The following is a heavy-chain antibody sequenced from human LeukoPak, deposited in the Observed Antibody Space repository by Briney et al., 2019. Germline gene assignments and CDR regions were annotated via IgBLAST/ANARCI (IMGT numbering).Heavy chain of an antibody. Sequence: PSQTLSLTCAVSGGSISSGGDSWSWIRQPPGKGLEWIGYIYHSGTTYYNPSLKSRVTISIDRSKNQFSLKLSSVTAADTAVYYCARNYWNDPYNWFDPWGQGTLATVSS. V-gene: IGHV4-30-2*01. J-gene: IGHJ5*02. CDR1: GGSISSGGDS. CDR2: IYHSGTT. D-gene: IGHD1-1*01. CDR3: ARNYWNDPYNWFDP.